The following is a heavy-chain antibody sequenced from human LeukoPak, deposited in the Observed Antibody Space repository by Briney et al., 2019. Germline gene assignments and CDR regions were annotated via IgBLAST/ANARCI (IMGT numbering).Heavy chain of an antibody. Sequence: ASVKVSCKASGYTFTSSDINWVRQATGQGLEWMGWMIPNTDKTGFARNFQGRVTMTKNISISTAYMEVTSLTYEDTAIYYCARGRPGLASAGIYDFWGQGTLITVSS. J-gene: IGHJ4*02. CDR3: ARGRPGLASAGIYDF. CDR1: GYTFTSSD. D-gene: IGHD6-13*01. CDR2: MIPNTDKT. V-gene: IGHV1-8*01.